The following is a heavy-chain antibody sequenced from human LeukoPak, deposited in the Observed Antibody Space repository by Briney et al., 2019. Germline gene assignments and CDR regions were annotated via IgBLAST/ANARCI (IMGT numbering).Heavy chain of an antibody. D-gene: IGHD6-13*01. CDR2: IYPDDSDT. V-gene: IGHV5-51*01. CDR1: EYSFPNYF. J-gene: IGHJ4*02. CDR3: AIGRGGQQLGDY. Sequence: GESLKISCKHSEYSFPNYFIGGVRQMPGKGREWMGIIYPDDSDTRYSPSFQGQATISADRSIRTAYLQCSSLRASDTAMYYCAIGRGGQQLGDYWGQGTLVTVSS.